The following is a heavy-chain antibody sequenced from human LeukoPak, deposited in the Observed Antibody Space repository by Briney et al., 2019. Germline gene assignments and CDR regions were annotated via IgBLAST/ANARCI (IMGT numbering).Heavy chain of an antibody. Sequence: ASVKVSCKVSGYTLTELSMHWVRQAPGKGLEWMGGFDTEDGETIYAQKFQGRVTMSEDTSKDTAYMELSSLRSEDTAVYYCATVGYYYDSSGYSYYYYGMDVWGQGTTVTVSS. CDR2: FDTEDGET. CDR3: ATVGYYYDSSGYSYYYYGMDV. CDR1: GYTLTELS. D-gene: IGHD3-22*01. V-gene: IGHV1-24*01. J-gene: IGHJ6*02.